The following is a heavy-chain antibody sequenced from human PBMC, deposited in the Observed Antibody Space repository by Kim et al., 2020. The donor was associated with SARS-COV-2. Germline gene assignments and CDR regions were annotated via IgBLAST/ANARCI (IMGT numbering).Heavy chain of an antibody. CDR2: NK. CDR3: ARDFTADYFDY. J-gene: IGHJ4*02. D-gene: IGHD2-21*02. Sequence: NKYYAGSVKGRFIIARDNSKNTLYLQMNSRKAEDTAVYYCARDFTADYFDYWGQGTLVTVSS. V-gene: IGHV3-33*01.